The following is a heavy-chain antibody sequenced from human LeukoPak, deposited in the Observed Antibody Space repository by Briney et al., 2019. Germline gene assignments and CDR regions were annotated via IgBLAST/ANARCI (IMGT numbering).Heavy chain of an antibody. CDR1: GDTFSSYA. Sequence: ASVKVSCKASGDTFSSYAISWVRQAPGQGLEWMGMIYPRDGSTSYVQKFQGRVTVTRDTSTSTVHMELSGLRSEDTAVYYCARDQEGFDYWGQGTLVTVCS. V-gene: IGHV1-46*01. CDR3: ARDQEGFDY. J-gene: IGHJ4*02. CDR2: IYPRDGST.